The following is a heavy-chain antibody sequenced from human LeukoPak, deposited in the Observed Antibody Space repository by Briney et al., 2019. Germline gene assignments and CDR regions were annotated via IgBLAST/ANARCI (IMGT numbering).Heavy chain of an antibody. J-gene: IGHJ3*02. V-gene: IGHV1-2*02. CDR1: GYTFTGYY. CDR2: INPNSGGT. Sequence: GASVKVSCKASGYTFTGYYMHWVRQAPGQGLEWMGWINPNSGGTNYAQKFQGRVTMTRDTSISTAYMELSRLRSDDTAVYYCARDRYYYDSSGQLGVFDIWGQGTMVTVSS. D-gene: IGHD3-22*01. CDR3: ARDRYYYDSSGQLGVFDI.